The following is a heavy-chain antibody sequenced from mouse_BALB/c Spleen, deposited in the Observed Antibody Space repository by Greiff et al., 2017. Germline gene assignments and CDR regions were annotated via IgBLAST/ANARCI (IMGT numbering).Heavy chain of an antibody. CDR2: ISDGGSYT. J-gene: IGHJ4*01. V-gene: IGHV5-4*02. CDR1: GFTFSDYY. CDR3: ASRTEYYAMDY. Sequence: EVKVVESGGGLVKPGGSLKLSCAASGFTFSDYYMYWVRQTPEKRLEWVATISDGGSYTYYPDSVKGRFTISRDNAKNNLYLQMSSLKSEDTAMYYCASRTEYYAMDYWGQGTSVTVSS.